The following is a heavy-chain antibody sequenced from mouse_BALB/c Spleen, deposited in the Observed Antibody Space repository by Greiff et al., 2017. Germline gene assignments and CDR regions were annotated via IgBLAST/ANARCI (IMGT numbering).Heavy chain of an antibody. D-gene: IGHD1-1*01. CDR2: ISSGGST. CDR1: GFTFSSYA. CDR3: ARYGSSLLFDY. V-gene: IGHV5-6-5*01. J-gene: IGHJ2*01. Sequence: EVQVVESGGGLVKPGGSLKLSCAASGFTFSSYAMSWVRQTPEKRLEWVASISSGGSTYYPDSVKGRFTISRDNARNILYLQMSSLRSEDTAMYYCARYGSSLLFDYWGQGTTLTVSS.